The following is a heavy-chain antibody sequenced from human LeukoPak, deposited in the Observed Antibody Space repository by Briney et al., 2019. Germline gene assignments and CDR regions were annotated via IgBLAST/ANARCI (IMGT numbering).Heavy chain of an antibody. V-gene: IGHV3-33*08. D-gene: IGHD4-17*01. CDR2: IWYDGSNK. J-gene: IGHJ3*02. CDR3: AREDYGDYYAFDI. Sequence: PGGSLRLSCAASGFTVSNNYMSWVRQAPGKGLEWVAVIWYDGSNKYYADSVKGRFTISRDNSKNTLYLQMNSLRAEDTAVYYCAREDYGDYYAFDIWGQGTMVTVSS. CDR1: GFTVSNNY.